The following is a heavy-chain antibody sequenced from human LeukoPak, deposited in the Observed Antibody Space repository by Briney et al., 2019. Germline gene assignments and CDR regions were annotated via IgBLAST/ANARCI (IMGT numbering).Heavy chain of an antibody. Sequence: SVKVSCKASGGTFSSYAISWVRQAPGQGLEWMGGIIPIFGTANYAQKFQGRVTITADESTSTAYMELSSLRSEDTAVYDCATFSAITFLGGVSGAEYNWSAPWAQGPLVPVS. CDR1: GGTFSSYA. CDR3: ATFSAITFLGGVSGAEYNWSAP. CDR2: IIPIFGTA. J-gene: IGHJ5*02. D-gene: IGHD3-3*01. V-gene: IGHV1-69*01.